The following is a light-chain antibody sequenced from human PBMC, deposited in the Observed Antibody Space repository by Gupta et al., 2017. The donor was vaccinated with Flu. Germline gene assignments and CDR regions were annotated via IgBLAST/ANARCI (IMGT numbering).Light chain of an antibody. J-gene: IGLJ1*01. V-gene: IGLV3-25*02. CDR2: KDI. Sequence: SYALSQPPPVSVSPGQTARITCSGDALPKQYAHWYQQKPGQAPVVVIYKDIERPSGIPERFSGSSSGTTLTLTISGVEADDEADYYCQSADSSGSYVFGTGTKVTVL. CDR1: ALPKQY. CDR3: QSADSSGSYV.